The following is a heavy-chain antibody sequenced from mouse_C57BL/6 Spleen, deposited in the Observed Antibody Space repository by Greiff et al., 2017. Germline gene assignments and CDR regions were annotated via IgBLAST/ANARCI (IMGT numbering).Heavy chain of an antibody. CDR2: ISSGSSTI. J-gene: IGHJ3*01. D-gene: IGHD2-4*01. Sequence: EVKLVESGGGLVKPGGSLKLSCAASGFTFSDYGMHWVRQAPEKGLEWVAYISSGSSTIYYADTVKGRFTISRDNAKNTLFLQMTSLRSEDTAMYYCGRQGDYDAWFAYWGQGTLVTVSA. CDR3: GRQGDYDAWFAY. V-gene: IGHV5-17*01. CDR1: GFTFSDYG.